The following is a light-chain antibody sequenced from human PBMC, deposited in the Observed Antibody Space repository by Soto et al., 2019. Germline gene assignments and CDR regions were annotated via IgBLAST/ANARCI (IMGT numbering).Light chain of an antibody. J-gene: IGLJ2*01. Sequence: QSVLTQPPSASGTPGQRVTISCSGSNSNIGSNPVSWYQQLPGTAPKLLIYSNSQRPSGVPDRFSGSKSGTSASLAISGLQSEDEADYYCAAWDDSLNGFVTFGGGTKVTVL. CDR3: AAWDDSLNGFVT. CDR1: NSNIGSNP. CDR2: SNS. V-gene: IGLV1-44*01.